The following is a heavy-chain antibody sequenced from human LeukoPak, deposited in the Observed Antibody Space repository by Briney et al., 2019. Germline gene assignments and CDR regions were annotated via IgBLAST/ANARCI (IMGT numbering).Heavy chain of an antibody. CDR3: ARYLGYCSGGSCPQWAFDI. Sequence: SQTLSLTCTVSGGSINSGNYYWSWIRQPAGKGLEWIGRMYTSGSTNYNPSLKSRVSISVDTSKNQFSLKLTSVTAADTAVYYCARYLGYCSGGSCPQWAFDIWGQGTMVTVSS. J-gene: IGHJ3*02. D-gene: IGHD2-15*01. CDR2: MYTSGST. CDR1: GGSINSGNYY. V-gene: IGHV4-61*02.